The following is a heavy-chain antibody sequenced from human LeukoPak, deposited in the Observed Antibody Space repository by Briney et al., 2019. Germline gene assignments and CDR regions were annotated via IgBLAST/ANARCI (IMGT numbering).Heavy chain of an antibody. J-gene: IGHJ6*04. D-gene: IGHD6-19*01. CDR3: ARAGRIAVAGYYYYGMDV. CDR1: GFTVISNY. V-gene: IGHV3-53*01. Sequence: PGGSLRLSCAASGFTVISNYMSWVRQAPGKGLEWVSVIYSGGSTYYADSVKGRFTISRDNSKNTLYLQMNSLRAEDTAVYYCARAGRIAVAGYYYYGMDVWGKGTTVTVSS. CDR2: IYSGGST.